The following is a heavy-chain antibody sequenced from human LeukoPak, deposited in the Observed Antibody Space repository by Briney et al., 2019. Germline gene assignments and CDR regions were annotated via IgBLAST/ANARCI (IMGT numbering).Heavy chain of an antibody. J-gene: IGHJ3*02. Sequence: ASVKVSCKASGGTFSSSAISWVRQAPGQGLEWMGGIIPIFGTSNYAQRFQGRVTITADESTSTAYMELSSLRSEDTAVYYCARFQSAAFDAFDIWGQGTMVTVSS. V-gene: IGHV1-69*13. D-gene: IGHD2-15*01. CDR2: IIPIFGTS. CDR3: ARFQSAAFDAFDI. CDR1: GGTFSSSA.